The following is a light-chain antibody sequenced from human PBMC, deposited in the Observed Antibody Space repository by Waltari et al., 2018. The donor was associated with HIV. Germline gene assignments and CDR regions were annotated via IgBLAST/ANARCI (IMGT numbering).Light chain of an antibody. CDR2: EVA. CDR3: CSDAGGSPHAGGNPHVV. CDR1: SNDIGTSNL. J-gene: IGLJ2*01. V-gene: IGLV2-23*02. Sequence: QSALTQPASVSGSRGHSITISCSGPSNDIGTSNLISCYQQYPGKATKHLIFEVAKRPSGVSNRFSGSKSGRTASLTISGLQAEDEADYYCCSDAGGSPHAGGNPHVVFGGGTKLTVL.